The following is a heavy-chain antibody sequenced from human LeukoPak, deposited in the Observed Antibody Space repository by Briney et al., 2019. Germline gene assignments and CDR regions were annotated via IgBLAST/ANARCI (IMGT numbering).Heavy chain of an antibody. CDR3: AELGITMIGGV. Sequence: GGSLRLSCTASGFMFDDYAMHWVRQAPGKGLEWVSYISSSGSTIYYADSVKGRFTISRVNAKNSLYLQMNSLRAEDTAVYYCAELGITMIGGVWGKGTTVTISS. D-gene: IGHD3-10*02. J-gene: IGHJ6*04. V-gene: IGHV3-48*03. CDR1: GFMFDDYA. CDR2: ISSSGSTI.